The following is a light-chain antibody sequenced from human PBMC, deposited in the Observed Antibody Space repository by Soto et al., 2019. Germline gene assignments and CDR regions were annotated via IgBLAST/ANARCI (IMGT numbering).Light chain of an antibody. V-gene: IGLV2-14*01. CDR1: SSDIGGYKY. Sequence: QSALTQPASVSGSPGQSITISCTGTSSDIGGYKYVSWYQQHPGKAPKLMIYDVSNRPSGVSNRFSGSKSGNTATLTISGLQGDDEAEYYCSSYTGGSTYVFGTGTKVTVL. CDR3: SSYTGGSTYV. J-gene: IGLJ1*01. CDR2: DVS.